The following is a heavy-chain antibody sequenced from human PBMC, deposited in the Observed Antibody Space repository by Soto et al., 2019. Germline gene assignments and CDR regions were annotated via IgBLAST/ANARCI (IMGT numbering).Heavy chain of an antibody. V-gene: IGHV4-61*05. D-gene: IGHD3-16*01. J-gene: IGHJ4*02. CDR1: GGSISSSSYY. CDR2: IYSRGST. Sequence: SETLSLTCTVSGGSISSSSYYWGWIRQPPGKGLEWIGYIYSRGSTNYHPSLKSRVTISVDTSKNQFSLQLRSVTAADTAVYYCARVWGSYSDHWGLGTLVTVS. CDR3: ARVWGSYSDH.